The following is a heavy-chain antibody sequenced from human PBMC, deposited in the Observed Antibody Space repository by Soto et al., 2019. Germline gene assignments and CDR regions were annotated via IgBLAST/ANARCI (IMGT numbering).Heavy chain of an antibody. D-gene: IGHD3-9*01. CDR1: GGSISSSSYY. CDR2: IYYSGST. Sequence: QLQLQESGPGLVKPSETLSLTCTVSGGSISSSSYYWGWIRQPPGKGLEWSGSIYYSGSTYYNPSLKSRVTISVDTSNNRSSVTLGSVTAADTAVYYCARHVPYYAILTGYYFPDYWGQGTLVTVAS. J-gene: IGHJ4*02. V-gene: IGHV4-39*01. CDR3: ARHVPYYAILTGYYFPDY.